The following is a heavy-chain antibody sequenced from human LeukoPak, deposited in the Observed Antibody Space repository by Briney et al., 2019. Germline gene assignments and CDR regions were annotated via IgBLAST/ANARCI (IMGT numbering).Heavy chain of an antibody. Sequence: KPSETLSLTCAVYGGSFSGYYWSWIRQPPGKGLEWIGEINHSGSTNYNPSLKSRVTISVDTSKNQFSLKLSSVTAADTAVYYCVRGSSADYYGSGSLYNWFDPWGQGTLVTVSS. D-gene: IGHD3-10*01. CDR2: INHSGST. V-gene: IGHV4-34*01. J-gene: IGHJ5*02. CDR3: VRGSSADYYGSGSLYNWFDP. CDR1: GGSFSGYY.